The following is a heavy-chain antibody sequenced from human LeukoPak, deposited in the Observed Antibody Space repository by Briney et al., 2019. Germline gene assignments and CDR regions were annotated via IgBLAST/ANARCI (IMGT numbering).Heavy chain of an antibody. J-gene: IGHJ5*02. D-gene: IGHD5-18*01. V-gene: IGHV4-59*08. CDR1: GGSISSYY. CDR3: ARSYGSWNDL. Sequence: PSETLSLTCTVSGGSISSYYWSWIRQPPGKGLERIGYIYYSGSTNYNPSLKSRVTISVDTSKNQFSLKLSSVTAADTAVYYCARSYGSWNDLWGQGTLVTVSS. CDR2: IYYSGST.